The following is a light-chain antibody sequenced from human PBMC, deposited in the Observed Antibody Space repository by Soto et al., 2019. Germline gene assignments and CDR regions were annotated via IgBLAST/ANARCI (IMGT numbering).Light chain of an antibody. CDR3: QQYYSAPPT. J-gene: IGKJ1*01. Sequence: DIVMTQSPDSLAVSLGERATINCKSSQNVLYSSNNKNYLAWYQQKSGQPPRLLIYWASTRESGVPDRFSGSGSGTDFTLTISSLQAEDVAVYYCQQYYSAPPTFGQGTKVEIK. CDR1: QNVLYSSNNKNY. CDR2: WAS. V-gene: IGKV4-1*01.